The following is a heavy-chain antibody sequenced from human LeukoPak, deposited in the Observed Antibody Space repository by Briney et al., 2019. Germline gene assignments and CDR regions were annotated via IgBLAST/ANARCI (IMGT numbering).Heavy chain of an antibody. CDR1: GGSSSGYY. CDR2: INHSGST. J-gene: IGHJ4*02. CDR3: ARESDSSSWYDDFG. V-gene: IGHV4-34*01. Sequence: PSETLSLTCAVYGGSSSGYYWSWIRQPPGKGLEWIGEINHSGSTNYNPSLKSRVTISVDTSKNQFSLKLSSVTAADTAVYYCARESDSSSWYDDFGWGQGTLVTVSS. D-gene: IGHD6-13*01.